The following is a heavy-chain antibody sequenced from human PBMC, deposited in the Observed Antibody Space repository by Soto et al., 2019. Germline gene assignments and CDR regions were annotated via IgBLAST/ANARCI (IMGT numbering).Heavy chain of an antibody. Sequence: EVHLVESGGGLVEPGGSLRLSCAASGFTFSNAWMNWVREAPGKGLEWVGRIKSKTDGGTTDHAAPVKGRFTISRDDSKNMVYLQVTSLITVDTAVYYFSTALGLVGEGYFLHWGQGTLVNVSS. D-gene: IGHD6-19*01. V-gene: IGHV3-15*01. J-gene: IGHJ1*01. CDR1: GFTFSNAW. CDR3: STALGLVGEGYFLH. CDR2: IKSKTDGGTT.